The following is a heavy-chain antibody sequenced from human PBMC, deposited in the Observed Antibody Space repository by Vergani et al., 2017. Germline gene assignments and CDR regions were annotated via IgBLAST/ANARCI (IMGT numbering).Heavy chain of an antibody. CDR1: GESFSSFY. J-gene: IGHJ4*02. CDR2: INNDGHT. CDR3: ATGAGPFDI. D-gene: IGHD7-27*01. Sequence: QVQLQQWGAGVVKPSGTLSLTCAVFGESFSSFYWSWIRQPPGKGLEWIGEINNDGHTNYNPSLESRVTMSIDMSKNQFSLKLTSVTAADTAVYYCATGAGPFDIWGQGTLVTVSS. V-gene: IGHV4-34*02.